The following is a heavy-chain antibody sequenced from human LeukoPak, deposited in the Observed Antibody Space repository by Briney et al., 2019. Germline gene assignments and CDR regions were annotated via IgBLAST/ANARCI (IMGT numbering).Heavy chain of an antibody. D-gene: IGHD3-3*01. CDR3: ASLFTSGYNPLWFDP. Sequence: ASVKVSCKASGGTFSSYAISWVRQAPGQGLEWMGGIIPIFGTANYAQKFQSRVAITADGSTSTAYMELSSLRSEDTAVYYCASLFTSGYNPLWFDPWGQGTLVTVSS. CDR2: IIPIFGTA. J-gene: IGHJ5*02. CDR1: GGTFSSYA. V-gene: IGHV1-69*01.